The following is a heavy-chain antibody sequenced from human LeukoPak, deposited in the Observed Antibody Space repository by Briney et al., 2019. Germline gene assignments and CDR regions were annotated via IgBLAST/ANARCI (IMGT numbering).Heavy chain of an antibody. J-gene: IGHJ3*02. CDR2: LNFEDGET. V-gene: IGHV1-24*01. CDR3: TTGPTEIRRVRVADPFDI. CDR1: GYITELS. D-gene: IGHD3-10*01. Sequence: GASVKVSCKVSGYITELSIHWVRQAPGKGLEWMGVLNFEDGETIYTQKFQGRITMTEDTSTDTAYMDLSNLRSDDTAVYYCTTGPTEIRRVRVADPFDIWGQGTMVIVSS.